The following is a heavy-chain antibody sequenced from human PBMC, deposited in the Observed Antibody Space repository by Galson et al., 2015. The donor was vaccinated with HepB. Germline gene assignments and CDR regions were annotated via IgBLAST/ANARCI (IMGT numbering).Heavy chain of an antibody. Sequence: SLRLSCAASGFTFSSYAMHWVRQAPGKGLEYVSAISSNGGSTYYADSVKGRFTISRDNSKNTLYLQMSSLRAEDTAVYYCVKEYSSSWYGAWGGTLDYWGQGTLVTVSS. V-gene: IGHV3-64D*06. J-gene: IGHJ4*02. CDR2: ISSNGGST. CDR3: VKEYSSSWYGAWGGTLDY. CDR1: GFTFSSYA. D-gene: IGHD6-13*01.